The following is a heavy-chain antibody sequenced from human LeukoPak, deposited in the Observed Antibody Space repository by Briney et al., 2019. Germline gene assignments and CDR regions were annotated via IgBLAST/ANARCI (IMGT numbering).Heavy chain of an antibody. D-gene: IGHD6-19*01. CDR2: INAGNGNT. Sequence: ASVKVSRKASGYTFTSYAMHWVRQAPGQRLEWMGWINAGNGNTKYSQKFQGRVTITRDTSASTAYMELSSLRSEDTAVYYCARDRAVAGRRNWFDPWGQGTLVTVSS. J-gene: IGHJ5*02. CDR3: ARDRAVAGRRNWFDP. V-gene: IGHV1-3*01. CDR1: GYTFTSYA.